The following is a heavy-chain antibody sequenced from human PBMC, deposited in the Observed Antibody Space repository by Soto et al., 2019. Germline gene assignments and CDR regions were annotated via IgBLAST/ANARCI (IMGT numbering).Heavy chain of an antibody. J-gene: IGHJ4*02. CDR3: SCPRTKVPWAY. CDR1: GLSFSSYE. CDR2: IGTSGTNI. D-gene: IGHD1-1*01. V-gene: IGHV3-48*03. Sequence: EVQLVEAGGGLVQPGGSLRLSCAASGLSFSSYEMHWVRQAPGKGLEWISYIGTSGTNILYADSVKGRFSISREDPKNSLDLQMKSLRAEDTGVYYCSCPRTKVPWAYGGQGTLFTVSS.